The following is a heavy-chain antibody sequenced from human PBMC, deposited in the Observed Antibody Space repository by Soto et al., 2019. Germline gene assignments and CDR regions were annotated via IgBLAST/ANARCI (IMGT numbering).Heavy chain of an antibody. V-gene: IGHV4-39*02. Sequence: SETLSLTCTVSGGSISSSSYYWGWIRQPPGKGLEWIGSIYYSGSTYYNPSLKSRVTISVDTSKNQFSLKLSSVTAADTAVYYCAREPYYDFWSGSPRYYLAVSAQGTTVPVSS. CDR3: AREPYYDFWSGSPRYYLAV. CDR1: GGSISSSSYY. D-gene: IGHD3-3*01. J-gene: IGHJ6*03. CDR2: IYYSGST.